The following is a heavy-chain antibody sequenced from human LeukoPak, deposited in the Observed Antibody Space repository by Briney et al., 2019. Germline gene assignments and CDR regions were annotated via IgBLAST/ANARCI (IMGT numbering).Heavy chain of an antibody. CDR2: ISYDGNND. J-gene: IGHJ4*02. D-gene: IGHD5-12*01. V-gene: IGHV3-30-3*02. CDR1: EFTFINYA. Sequence: GGSLRLSCAASEFTFINYAMNWVRQAPGKGLGWLALISYDGNNDYYADSVKGRFIISRDNAKSTPYLLMNSLRAEDTAVYYCAKRSAVDSGYGVDCWGQGTLVTVSS. CDR3: AKRSAVDSGYGVDC.